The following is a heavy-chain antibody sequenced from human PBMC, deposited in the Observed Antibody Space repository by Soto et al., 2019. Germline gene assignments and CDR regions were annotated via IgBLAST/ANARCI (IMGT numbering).Heavy chain of an antibody. CDR2: IIPLFGTT. V-gene: IGHV1-69*13. CDR3: ARGTVTGSEYNYYYYGMDV. Sequence: ASVKVSCKASGGTFSSYAIDLVRQAPGQGLEWMGGIIPLFGTTNYAQKLQGRVKLTADESTRTAYMELSTLTSEDTAVYYCARGTVTGSEYNYYYYGMDVWGQGTTVTVSS. D-gene: IGHD1-1*01. CDR1: GGTFSSYA. J-gene: IGHJ6*02.